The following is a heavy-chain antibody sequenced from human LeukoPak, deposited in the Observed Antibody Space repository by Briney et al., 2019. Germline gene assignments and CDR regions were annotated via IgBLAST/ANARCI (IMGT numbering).Heavy chain of an antibody. CDR1: GGSISSYY. D-gene: IGHD2-2*01. Sequence: SETLSLTCTVSGGSISSYYWSWIRQPPGKGLEWIGYIYYSGSTNYNPSLKSRVTISVDTSKNQFSLKLSSVTAADTAVYYCARVRSDIVVVPAPPRGGGWFDPWGQGTLVTVSS. J-gene: IGHJ5*02. V-gene: IGHV4-59*12. CDR3: ARVRSDIVVVPAPPRGGGWFDP. CDR2: IYYSGST.